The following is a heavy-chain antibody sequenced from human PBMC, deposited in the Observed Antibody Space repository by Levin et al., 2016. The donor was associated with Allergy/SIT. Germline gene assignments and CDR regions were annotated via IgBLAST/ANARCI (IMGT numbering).Heavy chain of an antibody. V-gene: IGHV4-34*01. Sequence: WIRQPPGKGLEWIGEINHSGSTNYNPSLKSRVTMSVDTSKNQFSLKLSSVTAADTAVYYCARSMVRGAFSNYFYYGMDVWGQGITVTVSS. CDR2: INHSGST. CDR3: ARSMVRGAFSNYFYYGMDV. D-gene: IGHD3-10*01. J-gene: IGHJ6*02.